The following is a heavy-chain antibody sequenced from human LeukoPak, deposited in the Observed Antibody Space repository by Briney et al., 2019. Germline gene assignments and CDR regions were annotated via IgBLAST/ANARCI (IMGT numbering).Heavy chain of an antibody. Sequence: ASVKVSCKASGYTFTSYGISWVRQAPGQGLEWMGWISAYNGNTNYAQKLQGRVTMTTDTSTSTAYMELRSLRSDDTAVYYCARLGDDFWSGYSQPISYYYYGMDVWGQGTTVTVSS. J-gene: IGHJ6*02. CDR2: ISAYNGNT. CDR1: GYTFTSYG. V-gene: IGHV1-18*01. CDR3: ARLGDDFWSGYSQPISYYYYGMDV. D-gene: IGHD3-3*01.